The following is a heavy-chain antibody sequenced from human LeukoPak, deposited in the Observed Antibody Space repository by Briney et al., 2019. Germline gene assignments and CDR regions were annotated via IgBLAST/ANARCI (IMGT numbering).Heavy chain of an antibody. CDR2: MSGSGGST. CDR1: GFAFSTYA. CDR3: AMRQQLLSGPLDH. D-gene: IGHD4-11*01. Sequence: GGSLRLSCAASGFAFSTYAMSWVRQTPGRGLEWVSSMSGSGGSTYYADSVKGRFTISRDNSKNTLHLQMNSLRVEDTAVYYCAMRQQLLSGPLDHWGQGTLVTVSS. J-gene: IGHJ4*02. V-gene: IGHV3-23*01.